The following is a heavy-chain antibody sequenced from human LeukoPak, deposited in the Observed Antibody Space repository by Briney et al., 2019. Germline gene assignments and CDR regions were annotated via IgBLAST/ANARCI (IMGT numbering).Heavy chain of an antibody. D-gene: IGHD4-17*01. CDR2: IYTCGST. CDR3: AREGDDYGDYYFDY. CDR1: GGSISSYY. Sequence: SETLSLTCTVSGGSISSYYWSWIRQPAGKGLEWIGRIYTCGSTNYNPSLKSRVTMSVDTSKNQFSLKLSSVTAADTAVYYCAREGDDYGDYYFDYWGQGTLVTVSS. V-gene: IGHV4-4*07. J-gene: IGHJ4*02.